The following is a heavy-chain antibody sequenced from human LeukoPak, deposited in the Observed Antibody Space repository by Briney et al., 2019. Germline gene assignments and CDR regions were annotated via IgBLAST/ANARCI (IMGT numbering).Heavy chain of an antibody. J-gene: IGHJ4*02. CDR2: IWYDGNKK. V-gene: IGHV3-33*01. D-gene: IGHD2-2*01. Sequence: GRSLILSCAASGFTFTSYGMHWVRQAPGKGLEWVTGIWYDGNKKYYADSVQGRFTISRDNPKNTLYLQMNSLRAEDTAVYYCARDKLQYCSSTRCYGPFDNWGQGTLVTVSS. CDR3: ARDKLQYCSSTRCYGPFDN. CDR1: GFTFTSYG.